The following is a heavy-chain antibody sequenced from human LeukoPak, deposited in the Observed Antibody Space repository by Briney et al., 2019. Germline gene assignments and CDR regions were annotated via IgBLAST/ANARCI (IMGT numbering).Heavy chain of an antibody. J-gene: IGHJ4*02. CDR1: GFTFSGYA. CDR3: AKGRESTGLFEY. V-gene: IGHV3-23*01. D-gene: IGHD1-26*01. Sequence: GGSLRLSCAASGFTFSGYAMSWVRQAPGKGLEWGSSILGSGAGTFYADSVGGRLTISRDNSKSTVYLQMNSLRAEDTAVYYCAKGRESTGLFEYWGQGTLVTVSS. CDR2: ILGSGAGT.